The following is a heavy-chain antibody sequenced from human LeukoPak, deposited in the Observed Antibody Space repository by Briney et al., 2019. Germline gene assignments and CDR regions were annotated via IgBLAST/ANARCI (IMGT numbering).Heavy chain of an antibody. CDR1: GGSISTDY. CDR2: IYTSGST. J-gene: IGHJ4*02. V-gene: IGHV4-4*07. D-gene: IGHD6-19*01. Sequence: SETLSLTCTVSGGSISTDYWTWIRQPAGKGLEWIGLIYTSGSTNYNPSLKSRVTMSVDTSKNQFSLILSSVTAADTAVYYCARGNIAVAGLFDYWGQGTLVTVSS. CDR3: ARGNIAVAGLFDY.